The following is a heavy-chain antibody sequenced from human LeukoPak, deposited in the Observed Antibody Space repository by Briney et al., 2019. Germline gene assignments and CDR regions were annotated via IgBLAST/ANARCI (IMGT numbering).Heavy chain of an antibody. V-gene: IGHV4-4*07. J-gene: IGHJ4*02. Sequence: PSQTLSLTCTVSGGSISNYYWSWIRQPAGKGLEWIGLIYARGNTNYNPSLKSRVTMSIDTSKNQFSLKLTSVTAADTAVYYCARTPIYYFDNSGYYNWGQGTLVTVSS. CDR1: GGSISNYY. CDR3: ARTPIYYFDNSGYYN. D-gene: IGHD3-22*01. CDR2: IYARGNT.